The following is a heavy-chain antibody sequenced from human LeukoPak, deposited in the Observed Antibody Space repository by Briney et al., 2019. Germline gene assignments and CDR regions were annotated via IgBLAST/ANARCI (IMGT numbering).Heavy chain of an antibody. J-gene: IGHJ4*02. CDR3: AKDHSPARPGATAEIDY. V-gene: IGHV3-30*18. CDR1: RFTFISYA. CDR2: ISRDGNTK. Sequence: PGRSLRLSCAVSRFTFISYAMHWVRQTPGKGLEWVAVISRDGNTKYYADFVKGRFTISRDNSKNTLYLQMNSLRAEDTAVYYCAKDHSPARPGATAEIDYWGQGTLVTVSS. D-gene: IGHD1-26*01.